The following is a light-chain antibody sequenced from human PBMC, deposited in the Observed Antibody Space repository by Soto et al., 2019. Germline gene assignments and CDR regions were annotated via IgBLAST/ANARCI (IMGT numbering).Light chain of an antibody. CDR3: QQYNSYPWT. V-gene: IGKV1-5*01. J-gene: IGKJ1*01. Sequence: DIQMTQSPSALSASLGDRVTITFRASQTISSWLAWYRQKPGKAPKLLIYDASSLESGVPSRFSGSGSGTEFTLTISSLQPDDFATYYCQQYNSYPWTFGQGTKVDI. CDR2: DAS. CDR1: QTISSW.